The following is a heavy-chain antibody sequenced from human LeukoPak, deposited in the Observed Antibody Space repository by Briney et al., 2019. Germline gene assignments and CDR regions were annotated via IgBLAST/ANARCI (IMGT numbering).Heavy chain of an antibody. Sequence: ASVKVSCKASGGTFSSYAISWVRQAPGQGLEWMGGIIPIFGTANYAQKFQGRVTITADESTSTAYMELSSLRSEDTAVYYCARDHGPIAGYSSSWYGGYFDYWGQGTLVTVSS. J-gene: IGHJ4*02. CDR3: ARDHGPIAGYSSSWYGGYFDY. CDR1: GGTFSSYA. CDR2: IIPIFGTA. V-gene: IGHV1-69*13. D-gene: IGHD6-13*01.